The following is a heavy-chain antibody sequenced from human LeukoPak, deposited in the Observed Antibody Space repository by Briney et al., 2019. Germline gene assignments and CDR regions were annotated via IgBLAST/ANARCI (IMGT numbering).Heavy chain of an antibody. Sequence: GGSLRLSCAASGFTVSSNYMSWVRQAPGKGLEWVSVIYSGGSTYYADSVKGRFTISRDNPKNTLYLQMNSLRAEDTAVYYCAREGSDYYDSSGFRFVGFDYWGQGTLVTVSS. J-gene: IGHJ4*02. D-gene: IGHD3-22*01. V-gene: IGHV3-66*01. CDR1: GFTVSSNY. CDR3: AREGSDYYDSSGFRFVGFDY. CDR2: IYSGGST.